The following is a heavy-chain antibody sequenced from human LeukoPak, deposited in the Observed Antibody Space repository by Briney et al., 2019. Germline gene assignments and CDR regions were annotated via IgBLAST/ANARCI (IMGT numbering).Heavy chain of an antibody. V-gene: IGHV1-69*05. CDR1: GGTFSSYA. CDR3: ALRAGDFDY. CDR2: IIPISGTA. D-gene: IGHD3-10*01. J-gene: IGHJ4*02. Sequence: ASVKVSCKASGGTFSSYAISWVRQAPGQGLEWMGGIIPISGTANYAQKFQGRVTITTDESTSTAYMELSSLRSEDTAVHYCALRAGDFDYWGQGTLVTVSS.